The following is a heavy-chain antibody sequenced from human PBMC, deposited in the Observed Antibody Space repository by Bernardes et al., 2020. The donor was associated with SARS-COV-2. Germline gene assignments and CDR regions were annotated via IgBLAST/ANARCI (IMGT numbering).Heavy chain of an antibody. CDR3: ARLSTVKPASRWFDP. Sequence: SETLSLTCTVSGGSISSYYWSWIRQPPGKGLEWIGYIYYSGSTNYNPSLKSRVTISVDTSKNQFSLKLSSVTAADTAVYYCARLSTVKPASRWFDPWGQGTLVTVSS. J-gene: IGHJ5*02. V-gene: IGHV4-59*08. CDR2: IYYSGST. D-gene: IGHD2-2*01. CDR1: GGSISSYY.